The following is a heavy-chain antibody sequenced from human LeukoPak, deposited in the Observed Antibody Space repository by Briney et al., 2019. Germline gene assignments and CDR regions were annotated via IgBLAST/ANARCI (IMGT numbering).Heavy chain of an antibody. CDR3: AREAVRGAYCGGDCYNAFDI. V-gene: IGHV4-59*01. CDR1: GGSISSYY. Sequence: PSETLSLTCTVSGGSISSYYWSWIRQPPGKGLEWIGYIYYSGSTKYNPSLKSRATISVDTSKNQFSLKLSSVTAADTAVYYCAREAVRGAYCGGDCYNAFDIWGQGTMVTVSS. J-gene: IGHJ3*02. CDR2: IYYSGST. D-gene: IGHD2-21*02.